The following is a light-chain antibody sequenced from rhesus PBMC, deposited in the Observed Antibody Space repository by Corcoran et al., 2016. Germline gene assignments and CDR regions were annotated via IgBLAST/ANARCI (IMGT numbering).Light chain of an antibody. CDR1: QDISNA. J-gene: IGKJ4*01. CDR2: AAS. CDR3: QQHKIYPLT. V-gene: IGKV1-33*02. Sequence: DIQMSQSPSSLSASVGDKVTITCRASQDISNALAWYQQKPGKAPKLLIYAASPLQSGGPSRFSGSGSGTDFTLTISSLQPEDFATYYCQQHKIYPLTFGGGTKVELK.